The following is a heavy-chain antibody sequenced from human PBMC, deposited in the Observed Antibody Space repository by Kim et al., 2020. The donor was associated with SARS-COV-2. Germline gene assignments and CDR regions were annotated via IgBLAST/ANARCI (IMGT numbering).Heavy chain of an antibody. CDR2: INAGNGNT. CDR1: GYTFTSYA. J-gene: IGHJ6*03. Sequence: ASVKVSCKASGYTFTSYAMHWVRQAPGQRLEWMGGINAGNGNTKYSQKFHGRVTITRETSASTAYMELSSLRSEDTAVYYCARDGHITIFGGRLHYYYYMDVWGKGTTVTVSS. D-gene: IGHD3-3*01. CDR3: ARDGHITIFGGRLHYYYYMDV. V-gene: IGHV1-3*01.